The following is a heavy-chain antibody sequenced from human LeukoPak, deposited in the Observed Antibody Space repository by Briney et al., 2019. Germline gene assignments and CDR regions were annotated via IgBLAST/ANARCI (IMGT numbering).Heavy chain of an antibody. CDR2: ISGSGGST. CDR1: GFTFSSYG. J-gene: IGHJ6*03. CDR3: AKVGDARRTNYYYMDV. V-gene: IGHV3-23*01. D-gene: IGHD3-16*01. Sequence: GGSLRLSCAASGFTFSSYGMSWVRQAPGKGLEWVSAISGSGGSTYYADSVKGRFTISRDNSKNTLYLQMNSLRAEDTAVYYCAKVGDARRTNYYYMDVWGKGTTVTISS.